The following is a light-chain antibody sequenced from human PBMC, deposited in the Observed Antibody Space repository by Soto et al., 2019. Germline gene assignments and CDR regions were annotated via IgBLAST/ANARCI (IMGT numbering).Light chain of an antibody. CDR2: DSS. V-gene: IGKV3-11*01. CDR1: QSINNY. J-gene: IGKJ4*01. CDR3: QQRVHWPPLT. Sequence: TVLTQSPATLSLSAGERATLSCRASQSINNYLAWFQQKPGQAPRLLIYDSSNRATGVPARFSGSGFGTDFTLTISSLEPEDSAVYYCQQRVHWPPLTFGGGTKVEIK.